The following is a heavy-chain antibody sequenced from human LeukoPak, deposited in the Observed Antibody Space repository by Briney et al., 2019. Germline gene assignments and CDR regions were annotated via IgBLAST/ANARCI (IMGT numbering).Heavy chain of an antibody. CDR3: ARDPAPEHYGDYESDAFDI. J-gene: IGHJ3*02. D-gene: IGHD4-17*01. CDR2: ISYDGSNE. V-gene: IGHV3-30-3*01. CDR1: KFTFSSYA. Sequence: GGSLRLSCAASKFTFSSYAMHWVRQPPGKGLEWVAVISYDGSNEYYADSVKGRFTISRDNAKNSLYLQMNSLRAEDTAVYYCARDPAPEHYGDYESDAFDIWGQGTMVTVSS.